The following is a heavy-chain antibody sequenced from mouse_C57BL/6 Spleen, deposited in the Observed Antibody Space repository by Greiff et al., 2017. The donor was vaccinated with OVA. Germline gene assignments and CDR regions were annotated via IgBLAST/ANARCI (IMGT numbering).Heavy chain of an antibody. J-gene: IGHJ1*03. CDR1: GYTFTDYE. Sequence: VQGVESGAELVRPGASVTLSCKASGYTFTDYEMHWVKQTPVHGLEWIGAIDPETGGTAYNQKFKGKAILTADKSSSTAYMELRSLTSEDSAVYYCTRTGTDYFDVWGTGTTVTVSS. D-gene: IGHD4-1*01. CDR2: IDPETGGT. V-gene: IGHV1-15*01. CDR3: TRTGTDYFDV.